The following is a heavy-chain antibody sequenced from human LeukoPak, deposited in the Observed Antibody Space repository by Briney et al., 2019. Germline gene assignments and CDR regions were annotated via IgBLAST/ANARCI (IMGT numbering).Heavy chain of an antibody. Sequence: SGGSLRLSCAASGFTFSSYAMHWVRQAPGKGLEWVAVISYDGSSKYYADSVKGRFTISRDNSKNTLYLQMNSLRAEDTAVYYCARDTRPQVERWLFDYWGQGTLVTVSS. D-gene: IGHD5-24*01. CDR1: GFTFSSYA. CDR2: ISYDGSSK. J-gene: IGHJ4*02. V-gene: IGHV3-30*04. CDR3: ARDTRPQVERWLFDY.